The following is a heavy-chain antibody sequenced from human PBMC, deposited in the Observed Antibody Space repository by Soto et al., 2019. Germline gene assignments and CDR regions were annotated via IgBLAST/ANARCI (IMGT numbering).Heavy chain of an antibody. CDR2: IHYSGST. V-gene: IGHV4-39*07. Sequence: PSETLSLTCTVSGDSISSGGYYWGWIRQPPGKGLEWIGNIHYSGSTYYDSSLKSRVTISVDRSKNQFSLKLSSVTAADTAVYYCARVPDYWGQGTLVTVSS. CDR1: GDSISSGGYY. CDR3: ARVPDY. J-gene: IGHJ4*02.